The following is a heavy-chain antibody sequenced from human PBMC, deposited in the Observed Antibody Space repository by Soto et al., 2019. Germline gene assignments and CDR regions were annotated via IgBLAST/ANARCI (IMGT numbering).Heavy chain of an antibody. D-gene: IGHD3-16*01. J-gene: IGHJ4*02. CDR2: IYYNGIT. Sequence: AETLSLTCTVSGGFMTNYYWNWIRQTPGKAPEWIAYIYYNGITNYNPSLKSRVTISVDTPKNQFSLKLNSVTAADTAMYYCARGRGGYYFYDYRGQGALVTVSS. V-gene: IGHV4-59*01. CDR1: GGFMTNYY. CDR3: ARGRGGYYFYDY.